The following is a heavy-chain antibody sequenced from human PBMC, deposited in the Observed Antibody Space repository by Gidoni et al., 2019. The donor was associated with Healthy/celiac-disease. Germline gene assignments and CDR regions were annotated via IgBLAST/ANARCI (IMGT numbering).Heavy chain of an antibody. Sequence: QVQLHQWGAGLLKPSETLSLTCAVYGGSFSGYYWSWIRQPPGKGLEWIGEINHSGSTNYNPSLKSRVTISVDTSKNQFSLKLSSVTAADTAVYYCASGGYCSSTSCYNYWGQGTLVTVSS. V-gene: IGHV4-34*01. CDR1: GGSFSGYY. CDR2: INHSGST. D-gene: IGHD2-2*01. J-gene: IGHJ4*02. CDR3: ASGGYCSSTSCYNY.